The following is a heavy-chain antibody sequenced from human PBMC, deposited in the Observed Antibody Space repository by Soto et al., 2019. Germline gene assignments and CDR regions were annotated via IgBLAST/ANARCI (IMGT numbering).Heavy chain of an antibody. Sequence: ASVKVSCKXSGYTFTGYYMQWVRQAPGQGLEWMGCITSPSGGTHYAEKFQGGVTMTRETSISTAYMELSRLRSDDTAVYYCATARPGRYGDWLSRTLRPYCYGMDVWGQGTTVTVSS. D-gene: IGHD3-9*01. J-gene: IGHJ6*02. CDR1: GYTFTGYY. CDR2: ITSPSGGT. V-gene: IGHV1-2*02. CDR3: ATARPGRYGDWLSRTLRPYCYGMDV.